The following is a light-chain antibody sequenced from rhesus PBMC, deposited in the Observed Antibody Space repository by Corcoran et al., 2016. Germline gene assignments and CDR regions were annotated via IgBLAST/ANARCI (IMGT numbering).Light chain of an antibody. CDR3: QNTSGSSCT. V-gene: IGKV1S14*01. Sequence: DIQMTQSPSSLSASVGDTVTITCRTSQGIGNNLAWYQQKPGKVLQVLIYFTSPLQTGVPSRFNGSGSVTHFTLTIKGLEAEDFATYYCQNTSGSSCTFGPGTKLDSK. CDR2: FTS. CDR1: QGIGNN. J-gene: IGKJ3*01.